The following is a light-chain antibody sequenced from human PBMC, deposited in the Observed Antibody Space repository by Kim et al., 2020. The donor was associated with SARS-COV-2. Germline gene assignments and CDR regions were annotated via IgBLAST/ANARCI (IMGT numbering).Light chain of an antibody. V-gene: IGKV1-5*03. J-gene: IGKJ2*01. CDR2: KAS. CDR3: QQYNSFSRT. Sequence: DIQMTQSPSTLSASVGDRVTITCRASQSVNRYLAWYQQKPGKVPKVLIYKASTLKSGVPSRFSGSGSGTEFTLTISSLQPDDFATYYCQQYNSFSRTFGQGTKLEI. CDR1: QSVNRY.